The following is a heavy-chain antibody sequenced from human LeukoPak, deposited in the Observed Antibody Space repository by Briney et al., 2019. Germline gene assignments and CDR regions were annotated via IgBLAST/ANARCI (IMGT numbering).Heavy chain of an antibody. CDR2: IRQDEREK. Sequence: GGSLRLSCAASGFTFSSYWMGWVRQAPGKGLEWVAIIRQDEREKYYVDSLKGRFTISRDNAENSLYLQMNSLKAEDTAVYYCTKDQNGYNKPGEYWGQGALVTVSS. V-gene: IGHV3-7*03. D-gene: IGHD5-24*01. J-gene: IGHJ4*02. CDR1: GFTFSSYW. CDR3: TKDQNGYNKPGEY.